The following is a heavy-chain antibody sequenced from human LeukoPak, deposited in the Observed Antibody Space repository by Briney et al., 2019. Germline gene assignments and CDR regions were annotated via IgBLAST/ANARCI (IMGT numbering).Heavy chain of an antibody. CDR3: ARVIFGGNSLFDY. J-gene: IGHJ4*02. CDR1: GFTFSSYW. CDR2: IKQDGSEK. Sequence: PGGTLRLSCAASGFTFSSYWMSWVRQAPGKGLEWVANIKQDGSEKYYVDSVKGRFTISRDNAKNSLYLQMNSLRAEDTAVYYCARVIFGGNSLFDYWGQGTLVTVSS. D-gene: IGHD4-23*01. V-gene: IGHV3-7*01.